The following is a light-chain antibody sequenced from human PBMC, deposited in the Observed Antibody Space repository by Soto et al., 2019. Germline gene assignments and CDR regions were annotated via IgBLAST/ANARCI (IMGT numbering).Light chain of an antibody. J-gene: IGKJ4*01. V-gene: IGKV1-27*01. CDR1: QGIAPY. CDR2: ATS. Sequence: DVQMTQSPSSLSAFVGDRVTITCRASQGIAPYLAWFQQKPGKVPQLLIYATSTLQSGVPSRFSGSGSGTDFTLTISSLQPEDVGTYYCQKYNSAPLTFCGGTKVESK. CDR3: QKYNSAPLT.